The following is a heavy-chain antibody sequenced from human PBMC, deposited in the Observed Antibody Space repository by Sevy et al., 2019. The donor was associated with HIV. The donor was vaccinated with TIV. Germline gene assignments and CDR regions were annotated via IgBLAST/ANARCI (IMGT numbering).Heavy chain of an antibody. D-gene: IGHD3-22*01. V-gene: IGHV1-18*04. CDR3: ARAGPFYYDTSGFSNY. CDR1: GYTFTSHG. CDR2: ISAYSGDT. Sequence: ASVKVSCKVFGYTFTSHGIIWVRQAPGQGLEWMGWISAYSGDTKYAQNLQGRVTMTTDTSTSTAYMELRSLRSDDTAVYYYARAGPFYYDTSGFSNYWGQGTLVTVSS. J-gene: IGHJ4*02.